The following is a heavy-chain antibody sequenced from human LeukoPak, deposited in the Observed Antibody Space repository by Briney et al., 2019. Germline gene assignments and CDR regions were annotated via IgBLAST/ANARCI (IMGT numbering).Heavy chain of an antibody. CDR3: ARDLIAVRPGWFDP. D-gene: IGHD6-6*01. J-gene: IGHJ5*02. CDR2: ISAYYGNT. CDR1: GYTFTTYV. Sequence: ASVKVSCKSSGYTFTTYVFSWVRLAPGQGLEWMGWISAYYGNTNYARQFQGRVTMTTDTYMSTAYMELRSLRSDDTAVYYCARDLIAVRPGWFDPWGQGSLVTVSS. V-gene: IGHV1-18*01.